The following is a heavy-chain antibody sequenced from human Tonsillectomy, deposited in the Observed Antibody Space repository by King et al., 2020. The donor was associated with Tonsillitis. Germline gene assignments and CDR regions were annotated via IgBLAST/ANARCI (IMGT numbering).Heavy chain of an antibody. D-gene: IGHD3-10*01. CDR2: IGTAGDT. Sequence: VQLVESGGGLVQPGGSLRLSCAASGFTFSSYDMHWVRQATGKGLEWVSAIGTAGDTYYPGSVKGRFTISRENAKNSLYLQMNSLRAGDTAVYYCARGPHHRDVGFGELFHYYGMDVWGQGTTVTVSS. J-gene: IGHJ6*02. CDR1: GFTFSSYD. CDR3: ARGPHHRDVGFGELFHYYGMDV. V-gene: IGHV3-13*01.